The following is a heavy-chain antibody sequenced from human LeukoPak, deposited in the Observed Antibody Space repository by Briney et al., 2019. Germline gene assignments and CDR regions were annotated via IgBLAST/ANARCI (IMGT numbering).Heavy chain of an antibody. J-gene: IGHJ5*02. CDR1: GYTFTSYG. D-gene: IGHD5-12*01. Sequence: ASVKVSCKASGYTFTSYGISWVRQAPGQGLEWMGWIGAYNGNTNYAQKLQGRVTMTTDTSTSTAYMELRSLRSDDTAVYYCARDGYHSGYDLIARQGDNWFDPWGQGTLVTVSS. CDR2: IGAYNGNT. CDR3: ARDGYHSGYDLIARQGDNWFDP. V-gene: IGHV1-18*01.